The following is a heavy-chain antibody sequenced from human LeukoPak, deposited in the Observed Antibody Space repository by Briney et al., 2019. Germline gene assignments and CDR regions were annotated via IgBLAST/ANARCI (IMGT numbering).Heavy chain of an antibody. CDR2: ISSSSNSI. Sequence: PGGSLRLSCAASELTFSRYSMSWVRQAPGKGLEWVAYISSSSNSIFYADSAKGRFTISRDNSKNTLYLQMNSLRAEDTAVYYCAKDHMTPSVAWGQGTLVTVSS. CDR1: ELTFSRYS. V-gene: IGHV3-48*01. CDR3: AKDHMTPSVA. D-gene: IGHD2-21*01. J-gene: IGHJ5*02.